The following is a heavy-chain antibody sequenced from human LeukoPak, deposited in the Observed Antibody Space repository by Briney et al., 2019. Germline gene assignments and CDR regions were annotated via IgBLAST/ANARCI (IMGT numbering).Heavy chain of an antibody. J-gene: IGHJ6*03. CDR2: ISRSSTYI. CDR1: GFTFISHN. Sequence: GGSLRLSCAASGFTFISHNMNWVRQAPGKGLEWVPSISRSSTYIYYADSLKGRFTISRDNAKNSLYLQMNSLTAEDTAVYYCARVSNFYYYMDVWGKGTTVTVSS. V-gene: IGHV3-21*01. CDR3: ARVSNFYYYMDV.